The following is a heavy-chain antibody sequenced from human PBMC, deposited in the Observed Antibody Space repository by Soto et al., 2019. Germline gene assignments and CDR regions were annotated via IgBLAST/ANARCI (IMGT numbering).Heavy chain of an antibody. CDR1: GYTFTSYY. Sequence: ASVNVSCKASGYTFTSYYMHWVRQAPGQGLEWMGIINPSGGSTSYAQKFQGRVTMTRDTSTSTVYMELSSLRSEDTAVYYCITLAGPRYLPNAFDIWGQGTMVTVSS. CDR3: ITLAGPRYLPNAFDI. CDR2: INPSGGST. V-gene: IGHV1-46*01. J-gene: IGHJ3*02. D-gene: IGHD3-16*01.